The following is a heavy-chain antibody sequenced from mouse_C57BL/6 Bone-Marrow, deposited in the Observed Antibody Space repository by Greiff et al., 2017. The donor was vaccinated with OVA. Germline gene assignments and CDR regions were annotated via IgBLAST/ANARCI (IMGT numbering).Heavy chain of an antibody. CDR3: ARGEIPHTVVAPYFDY. CDR2: INPGSGGT. J-gene: IGHJ2*01. D-gene: IGHD1-1*01. V-gene: IGHV1-54*01. Sequence: QVQLQQSGAELVRPGTSVKVSCKASGYAFTNYLIEWVKQRPGQGLEWIGVINPGSGGTNYNEKFKGKATLTADKSSSTAYMQLSSLTSEDSAVYFCARGEIPHTVVAPYFDYWGQGTTLTVSS. CDR1: GYAFTNYL.